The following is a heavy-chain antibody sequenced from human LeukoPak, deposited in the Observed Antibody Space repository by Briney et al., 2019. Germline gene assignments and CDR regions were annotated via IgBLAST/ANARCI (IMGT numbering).Heavy chain of an antibody. CDR1: RFTFSSYA. V-gene: IGHV3-23*01. D-gene: IGHD6-19*01. Sequence: PGGSLRLSCAASRFTFSSYAMSWVRQAPGKGLEWVSAISGSGGSTYYADSVKGRFTISRDNSKNTLYLQMNSLRAEDTAVYYCAKGSGIAVAGNFDYWGQGTLVTVSS. CDR2: ISGSGGST. J-gene: IGHJ4*02. CDR3: AKGSGIAVAGNFDY.